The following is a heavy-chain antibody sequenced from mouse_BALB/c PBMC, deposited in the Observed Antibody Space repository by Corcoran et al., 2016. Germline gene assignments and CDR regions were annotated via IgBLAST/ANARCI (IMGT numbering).Heavy chain of an antibody. Sequence: EVQLQQSGAELVKPGASVKLSCTASGFNIKDTYIHWVKQRPEQGLEWIGRIDPANGNTKYDPKFPGKATITADTSSNTAYLQLSSLTSEDTSVYYCASGGLYGSSDSAMDYWGLGPSVTVSS. J-gene: IGHJ4*01. V-gene: IGHV14-3*02. CDR3: ASGGLYGSSDSAMDY. CDR2: IDPANGNT. D-gene: IGHD1-1*01. CDR1: GFNIKDTY.